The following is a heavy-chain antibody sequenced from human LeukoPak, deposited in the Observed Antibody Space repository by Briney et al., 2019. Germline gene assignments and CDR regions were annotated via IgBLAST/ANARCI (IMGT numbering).Heavy chain of an antibody. CDR3: ARLPIMVGAPRHFQD. CDR1: GTSISSGSYY. J-gene: IGHJ1*01. D-gene: IGHD1-26*01. V-gene: IGHV4-39*01. Sequence: PSETLSLTCTVSGTSISSGSYYWGWIRQPPGKGLEWIASIYYRGSTYDNPSLKSRVTISLDTSKNQFSLKLSSVTAADTAVYYCARLPIMVGAPRHFQDWGQGTLVIVSS. CDR2: IYYRGST.